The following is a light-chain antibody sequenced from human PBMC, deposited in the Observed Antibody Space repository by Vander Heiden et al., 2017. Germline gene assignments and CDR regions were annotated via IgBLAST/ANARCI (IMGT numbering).Light chain of an antibody. Sequence: QSVLTQPPSVSGAPGQRVTISCTGSSSNIGAGYDVHWYQQLPGTAPKLLIYGNSNRPSGVPDRFSGSKSGTSASLAITGLQAEDEADYYCQSYDSSHWVFGGGTKLTAL. J-gene: IGLJ3*02. CDR2: GNS. CDR1: SSNIGAGYD. V-gene: IGLV1-40*01. CDR3: QSYDSSHWV.